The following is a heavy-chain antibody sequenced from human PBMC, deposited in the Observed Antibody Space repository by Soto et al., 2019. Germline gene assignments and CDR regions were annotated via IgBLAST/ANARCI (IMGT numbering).Heavy chain of an antibody. J-gene: IGHJ6*02. D-gene: IGHD3-10*01. CDR1: GFTFSTYW. CDR2: IKQDGSGE. Sequence: EVQLVESGGGLVQPGGSLRLSCAASGFTFSTYWMSWVRQAPGKGLEWVGNIKQDGSGENYVDSVKGRFTISRDNANHSLYLQMKSLRAEDTAVYYCARDRGPPRYLYYGMDVWGQGTTVTVSS. CDR3: ARDRGPPRYLYYGMDV. V-gene: IGHV3-7*01.